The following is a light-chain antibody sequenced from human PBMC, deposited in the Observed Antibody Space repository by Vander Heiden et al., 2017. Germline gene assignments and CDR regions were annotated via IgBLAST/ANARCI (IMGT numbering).Light chain of an antibody. CDR2: VAS. V-gene: IGKV1-39*01. J-gene: IGKJ4*01. CDR3: QQSYSTPRT. CDR1: QSISSY. Sequence: DIQMTQPPSSLSASVGDRVTITCRASQSISSYLNWYQQKPGKAPKPLIYVASSLQSGVPSRFSGSGSGTDFTLTISSLQPEDFATYYCQQSYSTPRTFGGGTKVEIK.